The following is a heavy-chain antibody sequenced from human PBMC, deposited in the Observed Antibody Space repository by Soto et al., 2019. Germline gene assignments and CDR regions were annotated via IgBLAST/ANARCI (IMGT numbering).Heavy chain of an antibody. V-gene: IGHV4-34*01. CDR1: GGSFSGYY. CDR2: INHSGST. D-gene: IGHD3-3*01. CDR3: ARRWIFVSYGMDV. Sequence: SETLSLTCAVYGGSFSGYYWSWIRQPPGKGLEWIGEINHSGSTNYNPSLKSRVTLSVDTSKNQFSLKLSSVTAADTAVYSCARRWIFVSYGMDVWGQGTTVTVSS. J-gene: IGHJ6*02.